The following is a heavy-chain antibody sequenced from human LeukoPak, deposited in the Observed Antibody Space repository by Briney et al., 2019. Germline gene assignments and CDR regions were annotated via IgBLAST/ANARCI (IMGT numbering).Heavy chain of an antibody. CDR2: ISGSGDGT. Sequence: GGSLRLSCAASGFTVSSNYMGWVRQAPGKGLEWVSAISGSGDGTYYADSVKGRFTISRDNSKNTLYLQMDSLRAEDAAVYYCAKDVRGGCSGGSCYYWGQGTLVTVSS. V-gene: IGHV3-23*01. CDR1: GFTVSSNY. J-gene: IGHJ4*02. D-gene: IGHD2-15*01. CDR3: AKDVRGGCSGGSCYY.